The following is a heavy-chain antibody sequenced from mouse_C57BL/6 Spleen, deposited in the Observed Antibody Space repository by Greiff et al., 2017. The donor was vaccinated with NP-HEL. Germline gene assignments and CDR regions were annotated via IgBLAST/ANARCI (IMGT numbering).Heavy chain of an antibody. D-gene: IGHD2-3*01. Sequence: QVQLKESGAELVKPGASVKISCKASGYAFSSYWMNWVKQRPGKGLEWIGQIYPGDGDTNYNGKFKGKATLTADKSSSTAYMQLSSLTSEDSAVYFCARSNGYYWFAYWGQGTLVTVSA. CDR3: ARSNGYYWFAY. J-gene: IGHJ3*01. CDR1: GYAFSSYW. V-gene: IGHV1-80*01. CDR2: IYPGDGDT.